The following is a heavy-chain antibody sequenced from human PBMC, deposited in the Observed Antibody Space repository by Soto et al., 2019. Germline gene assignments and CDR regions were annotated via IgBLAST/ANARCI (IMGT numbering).Heavy chain of an antibody. CDR2: IYYSGST. CDR1: GGSISSSSYY. D-gene: IGHD2-21*01. V-gene: IGHV4-39*01. J-gene: IGHJ6*02. Sequence: SETLSLTCTVSGGSISSSSYYWGWIRQPPGKGLEWIGSIYYSGSTYYNPSLKCRVTISVDTSKNQFSLKLSSVTVADTAVYYCARIRLYCGGDCYYGMDVWGQGTTVT. CDR3: ARIRLYCGGDCYYGMDV.